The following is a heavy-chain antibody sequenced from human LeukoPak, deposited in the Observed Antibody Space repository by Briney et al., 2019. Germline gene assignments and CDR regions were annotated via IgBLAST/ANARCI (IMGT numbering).Heavy chain of an antibody. V-gene: IGHV1-2*02. CDR1: GYTFTGYY. D-gene: IGHD6-19*01. J-gene: IGHJ4*02. CDR2: INPNSGGT. CDR3: ARELGIAVAGTYGDY. Sequence: GASVKVSCKASGYTFTGYYMHWVRQAPGQGLEWMGWINPNSGGTNYAQKLQGRVTMTTDTSTSTAYMELRSLRSDDTAVYYCARELGIAVAGTYGDYWGQGTLVTVSS.